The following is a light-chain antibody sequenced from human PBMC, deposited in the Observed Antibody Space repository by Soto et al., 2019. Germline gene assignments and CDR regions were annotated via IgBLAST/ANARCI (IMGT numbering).Light chain of an antibody. CDR1: QGINNW. V-gene: IGKV1-12*01. CDR2: AVS. Sequence: DIQLPQSPSSVSASVGDRVTITCRASQGINNWLAWYQQKPGKAPELLIYAVSYLHSGVPSRFSGSGSGTDFTLTISSLQPEDFATYFCKQSSAFPLTFGGGTKVDIK. J-gene: IGKJ4*01. CDR3: KQSSAFPLT.